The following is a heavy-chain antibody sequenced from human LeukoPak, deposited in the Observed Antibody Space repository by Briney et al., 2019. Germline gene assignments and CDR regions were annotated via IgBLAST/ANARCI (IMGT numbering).Heavy chain of an antibody. CDR3: ARGAMVRGVGVRTFDY. V-gene: IGHV1-18*01. J-gene: IGHJ4*02. CDR2: ISAYNGNT. D-gene: IGHD3-10*01. CDR1: GYTFTSYG. Sequence: GASVKVSCKASGYTFTSYGISWVRQAPGQGLEWMGWISAYNGNTNYAQKLQGRVTMTTDTSTSTAYMELRSLRSDDTAVYYCARGAMVRGVGVRTFDYWGQGTLVTVSS.